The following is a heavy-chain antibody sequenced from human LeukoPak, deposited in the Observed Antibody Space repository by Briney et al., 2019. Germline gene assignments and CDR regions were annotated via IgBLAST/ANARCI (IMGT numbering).Heavy chain of an antibody. CDR1: GGSISSGGYS. V-gene: IGHV4-30-2*01. Sequence: KTSETLSLTCAVSGGSISSGGYSWSWIRQPPGKGLEWIGYIYHSGSTYYNPSLKSRVTISVDRSKNQFSLKLSSVTAADTAVYYCARDFGAYLDPWGQGTLVTVSS. CDR2: IYHSGST. CDR3: ARDFGAYLDP. D-gene: IGHD1-26*01. J-gene: IGHJ5*02.